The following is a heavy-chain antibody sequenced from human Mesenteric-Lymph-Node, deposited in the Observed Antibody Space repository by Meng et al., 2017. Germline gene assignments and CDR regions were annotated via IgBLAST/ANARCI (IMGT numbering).Heavy chain of an antibody. CDR1: GFTFSRHS. J-gene: IGHJ4*02. D-gene: IGHD3-10*01. CDR2: ISSDGGDI. Sequence: GESLKISCTASGFTFSRHSLGWVRQAPGKGLEWVSSISSDGGDIYYADSVRGRFTISRDNSKNTLYLHTNSLRVEDTAVYYCAKDVSFSIVRGSGFRYWGQGTLVTVSS. CDR3: AKDVSFSIVRGSGFRY. V-gene: IGHV3-23*01.